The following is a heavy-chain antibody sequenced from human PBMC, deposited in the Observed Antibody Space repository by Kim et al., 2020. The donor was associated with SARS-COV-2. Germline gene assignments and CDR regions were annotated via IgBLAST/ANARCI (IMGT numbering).Heavy chain of an antibody. J-gene: IGHJ4*02. D-gene: IGHD3-3*01. V-gene: IGHV1-69*04. CDR3: ARGLPYYDFWSCYQFDY. Sequence: FQGGVTITADKSTSTAYMELSSLRSEDTAVYYCARGLPYYDFWSCYQFDYWGQGTLVTVSS.